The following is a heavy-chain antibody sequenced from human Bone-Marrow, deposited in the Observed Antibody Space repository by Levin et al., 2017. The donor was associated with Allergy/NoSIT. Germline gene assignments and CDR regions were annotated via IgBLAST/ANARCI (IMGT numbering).Heavy chain of an antibody. CDR1: GFNFSDYY. CDR2: ISIPGTTI. Sequence: GESLKISCAVSGFNFSDYYMSWIRQAPGKRPEWLSYISIPGTTIAYADSVKGRFTISRDNAKNSLYLQMNSLRADDTAVYYCARETANFDHWGQGTLVTVSS. V-gene: IGHV3-11*01. J-gene: IGHJ4*02. D-gene: IGHD2-21*02. CDR3: ARETANFDH.